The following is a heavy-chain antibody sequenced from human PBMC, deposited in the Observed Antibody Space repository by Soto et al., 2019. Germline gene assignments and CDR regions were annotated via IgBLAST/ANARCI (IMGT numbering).Heavy chain of an antibody. CDR3: ARDRSSGGAYSRRWIDP. CDR2: IYHSGRT. V-gene: IGHV4-4*02. J-gene: IGHJ5*02. CDR1: SGSITSSNY. Sequence: QVQLQESGPGLVKPSGTLSLTCGVSSGSITSSNYWSWVRQPPGKGLEWIGEIYHSGRTHYNPSLKRRVAISVYKSMNQFSLRLTSVTAADTAVYYCARDRSSGGAYSRRWIDPWGQGLLVTVSS. D-gene: IGHD5-12*01.